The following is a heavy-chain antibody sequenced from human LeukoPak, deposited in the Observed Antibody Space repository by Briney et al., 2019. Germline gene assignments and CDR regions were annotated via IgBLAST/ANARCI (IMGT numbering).Heavy chain of an antibody. CDR1: GYTFTCYY. CDR3: ARVADSSGYFDY. J-gene: IGHJ4*02. Sequence: ASVKVSCKASGYTFTCYYMHWVRQAPGQGLEWMGRINPNSGGTNYAQKFQGRVTMTRDTSISTAYMELSRLRSDDTAVYYCARVADSSGYFDYWGQGTLVTVSS. D-gene: IGHD3-22*01. V-gene: IGHV1-2*06. CDR2: INPNSGGT.